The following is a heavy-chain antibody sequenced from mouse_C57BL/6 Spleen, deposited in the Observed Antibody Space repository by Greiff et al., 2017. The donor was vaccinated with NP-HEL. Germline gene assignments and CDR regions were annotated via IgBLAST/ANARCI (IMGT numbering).Heavy chain of an antibody. CDR3: ARGDWGPYYFDY. CDR2: INPNNGGT. J-gene: IGHJ2*01. D-gene: IGHD4-1*01. CDR1: GYTFTDYY. Sequence: VQLQQSGPELVKPGASVKISCKASGYTFTDYYMNWVKQSHGKSLEWIGDINPNNGGTSYNQKFKGKATLTVDKSSSTAYMELRSLTSEDSAVYYCARGDWGPYYFDYWGQGTTLTVSS. V-gene: IGHV1-26*01.